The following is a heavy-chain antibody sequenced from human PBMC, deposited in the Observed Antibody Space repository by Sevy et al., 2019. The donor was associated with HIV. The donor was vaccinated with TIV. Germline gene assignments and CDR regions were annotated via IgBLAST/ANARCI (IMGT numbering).Heavy chain of an antibody. CDR2: ISGSGGST. J-gene: IGHJ4*02. V-gene: IGHV3-23*01. CDR1: GFTFSSYA. Sequence: GGSLRLSCAASGFTFSSYAMSWVRQAPGKGLEWVSAISGSGGSTYYADPVKGRFTISRDNSKNTLYLQMNSLRAEDTAVYYCAKGGTYYYDSSGYYPIPIDYWGQGTLVTVSS. D-gene: IGHD3-22*01. CDR3: AKGGTYYYDSSGYYPIPIDY.